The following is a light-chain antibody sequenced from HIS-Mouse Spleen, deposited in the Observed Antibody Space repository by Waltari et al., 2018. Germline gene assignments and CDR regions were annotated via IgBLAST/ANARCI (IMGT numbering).Light chain of an antibody. V-gene: IGLV2-14*03. CDR3: SSYTSSSFNVV. CDR1: SSDVGGYNY. Sequence: QSALTQPASVSGSPGQSITISCTGTSSDVGGYNYVSCYQQHPGKAPKLMIYDVSNRPSGVSNRFSGSKSGNTAYLTISGLQAEDEADYYCSSYTSSSFNVVFGGGTKLTVL. J-gene: IGLJ2*01. CDR2: DVS.